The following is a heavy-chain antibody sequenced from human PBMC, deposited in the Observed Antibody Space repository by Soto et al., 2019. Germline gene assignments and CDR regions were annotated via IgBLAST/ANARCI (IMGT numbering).Heavy chain of an antibody. CDR2: LLHSGTT. CDR1: GDSISSPKW. CDR3: AYSSGWYRHDV. Sequence: QVQLQESGPGLVKPSGTLSLTCAVSGDSISSPKWWTWLRQPPAKGLEWIGDLLHSGTTNYNPSLKSRVILSVDKSQNQFSLSLTSVTAADTAIYYCAYSSGWYRHDVWGQGTSVTVSS. J-gene: IGHJ3*01. D-gene: IGHD6-19*01. V-gene: IGHV4-4*02.